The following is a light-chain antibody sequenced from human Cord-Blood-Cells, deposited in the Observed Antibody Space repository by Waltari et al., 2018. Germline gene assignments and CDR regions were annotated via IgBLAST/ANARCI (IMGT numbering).Light chain of an antibody. V-gene: IGKV1-39*01. CDR2: AAS. Sequence: DIQMTQSPSSLSASVGDRVTITCRASQSISSYLNWYQQKPGKAPKLLIYAASSLQSGVPSMFSGSGSGTDFTLTISSLQPEDFATYDCQQSYSTPRTFGQGTKLEIK. CDR1: QSISSY. CDR3: QQSYSTPRT. J-gene: IGKJ2*01.